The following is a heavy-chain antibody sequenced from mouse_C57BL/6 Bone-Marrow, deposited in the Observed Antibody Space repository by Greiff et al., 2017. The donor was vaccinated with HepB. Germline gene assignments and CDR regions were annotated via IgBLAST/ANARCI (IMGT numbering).Heavy chain of an antibody. J-gene: IGHJ3*01. Sequence: VKLMESGAELARPGASVKLSCKASGYTFTSYGISWVKQRTGQGLEWIGEIYPRSGNTYYNEKFKGKATLTADKSSSTAYMELRSLTSEDSAVYFCARWDGYSSAYWGQGTLVTVSA. CDR2: IYPRSGNT. CDR1: GYTFTSYG. D-gene: IGHD2-3*01. CDR3: ARWDGYSSAY. V-gene: IGHV1-81*01.